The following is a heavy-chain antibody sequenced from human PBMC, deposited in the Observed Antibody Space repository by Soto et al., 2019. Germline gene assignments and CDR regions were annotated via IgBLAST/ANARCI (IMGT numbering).Heavy chain of an antibody. V-gene: IGHV3-33*01. CDR3: ARDGAREIWSGYYRSNYYYGMDV. J-gene: IGHJ6*02. CDR2: ILYDGSNK. Sequence: PGGSLRLSFSAAGFTFSSYCMHWVRQAPGQGREWGAVILYDGSNKYYADSVKGRFTISRDNSKNTLYLQMNSLRAEDTAVYYCARDGAREIWSGYYRSNYYYGMDVWGQGTTVTVSS. D-gene: IGHD3-3*01. CDR1: GFTFSSYC.